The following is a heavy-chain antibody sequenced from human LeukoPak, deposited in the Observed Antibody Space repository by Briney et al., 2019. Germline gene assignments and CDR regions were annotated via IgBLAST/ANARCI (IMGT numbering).Heavy chain of an antibody. Sequence: SVKVSCTASGGSFSSYAINWVRQAPGQGLEWMGGIIPIYGKASYAQKFQDRVTITAVESMSTVYMELSSLRAEDTAVYYCAKERDYQLRRGYFDYWGQGTLVTVSS. V-gene: IGHV1-69*13. CDR2: IIPIYGKA. CDR1: GGSFSSYA. J-gene: IGHJ4*02. CDR3: AKERDYQLRRGYFDY. D-gene: IGHD2-2*01.